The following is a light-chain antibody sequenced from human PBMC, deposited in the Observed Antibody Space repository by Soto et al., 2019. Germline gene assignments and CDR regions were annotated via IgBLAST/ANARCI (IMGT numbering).Light chain of an antibody. V-gene: IGKV1-39*01. CDR2: GAS. J-gene: IGKJ5*01. Sequence: DIQMTQSPSSLSASVGDRVTITCRVSQDISNSLNWYQQKPGKPPKVLIYGASTLQGGVPSRFSGGGSGTEFTLTISSLQPEDFATYYCQQSYNIPPITFGQGTRLEI. CDR1: QDISNS. CDR3: QQSYNIPPIT.